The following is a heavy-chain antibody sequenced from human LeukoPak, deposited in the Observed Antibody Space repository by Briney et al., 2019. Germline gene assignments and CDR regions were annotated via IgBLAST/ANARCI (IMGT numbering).Heavy chain of an antibody. CDR2: TNPNTGGT. D-gene: IGHD3-9*01. J-gene: IGHJ4*02. CDR1: GYTFTGYF. V-gene: IGHV1-2*02. Sequence: ASVRVSCKASGYTFTGYFMHWVRQAPGQGLDWMGWTNPNTGGTKYAQKFQGRVTMTRDTSIGTAYMEPSTVTSDDTAVYFCARVHATGYFSLDLGYWGQGTLVTVSS. CDR3: ARVHATGYFSLDLGY.